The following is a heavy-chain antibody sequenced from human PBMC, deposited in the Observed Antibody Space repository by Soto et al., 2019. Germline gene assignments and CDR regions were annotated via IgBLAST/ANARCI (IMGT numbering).Heavy chain of an antibody. CDR2: ISSSSSTI. J-gene: IGHJ4*02. D-gene: IGHD5-18*01. Sequence: HPGGSLRLSCAASGFTFSSYSMNWVRQAPGKGLEWVSSISSSSSTIYYADSVKGRFTISRDNAKNSLYLQMNSLRAEDTAVYYCARDYSSYGPFDYWGQGTLVTVSS. CDR3: ARDYSSYGPFDY. V-gene: IGHV3-48*01. CDR1: GFTFSSYS.